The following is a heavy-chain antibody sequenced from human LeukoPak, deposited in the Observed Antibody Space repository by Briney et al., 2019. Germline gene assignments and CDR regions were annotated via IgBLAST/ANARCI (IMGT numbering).Heavy chain of an antibody. CDR1: GFTFDDYG. D-gene: IGHD6-13*01. J-gene: IGHJ4*02. CDR3: ARAGGMAIAAAAKLDY. V-gene: IGHV3-20*04. Sequence: PGGSLRLSCAASGFTFDDYGMSWVRQAPGKGLEWVSGINWNGGSTGYADSVKGRFTISRDNAKTSLDLQMNRLRAEDTALSYCARAGGMAIAAAAKLDYWGQGTLVTVSS. CDR2: INWNGGST.